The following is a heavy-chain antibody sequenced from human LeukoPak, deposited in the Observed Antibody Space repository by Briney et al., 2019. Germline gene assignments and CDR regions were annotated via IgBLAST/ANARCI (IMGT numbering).Heavy chain of an antibody. Sequence: ASVKVSCKASGYTFTSYYMHWVRQAPGQGLEWMGIINPGGGSTSYAQKFQGRVTMTRDTSTSTVYMELSSLRSEDTAVYYCARSALTIVVVVAADEYYFDYWGQGTLVTVSS. D-gene: IGHD2-15*01. V-gene: IGHV1-46*03. CDR2: INPGGGST. CDR3: ARSALTIVVVVAADEYYFDY. J-gene: IGHJ4*02. CDR1: GYTFTSYY.